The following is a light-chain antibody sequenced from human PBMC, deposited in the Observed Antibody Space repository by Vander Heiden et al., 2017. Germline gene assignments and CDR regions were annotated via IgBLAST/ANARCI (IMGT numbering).Light chain of an antibody. CDR3: EQTNSFPHT. CDR1: QGINNW. J-gene: IGKJ2*01. Sequence: DIRMTQPPSCVFASVGDRVSITCRASQGINNWLVWYQQKPGKAPKLLIYAASNLYSGVPPRFSGSGSGTDFTLTISSLQPEDFATYYCEQTNSFPHTFGQGTKVEIK. CDR2: AAS. V-gene: IGKV1-12*01.